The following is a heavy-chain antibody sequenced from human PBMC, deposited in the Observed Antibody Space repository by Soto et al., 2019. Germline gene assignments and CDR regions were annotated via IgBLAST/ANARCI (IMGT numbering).Heavy chain of an antibody. Sequence: GGSMRLSCAACELTFYNYAMTGVRQAPGKGLEWVSSISGSGSITYYAESVKGRFAISRDNSKNTLFLQMNSLRAEDTGIYYCAKAEKISAVAGYLDNWGQGTLVTVSS. CDR3: AKAEKISAVAGYLDN. CDR1: ELTFYNYA. J-gene: IGHJ4*02. D-gene: IGHD6-19*01. V-gene: IGHV3-23*01. CDR2: ISGSGSIT.